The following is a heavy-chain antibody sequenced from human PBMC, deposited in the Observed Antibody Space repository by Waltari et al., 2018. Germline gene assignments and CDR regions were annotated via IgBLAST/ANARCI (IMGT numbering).Heavy chain of an antibody. J-gene: IGHJ4*02. CDR3: AAPGGPALMGY. CDR2: IRNKANSHTT. D-gene: IGHD2-8*01. Sequence: EVQLVESGGGLVQPGGSLRLSCAASGFIFSDHYMDWVRQAPGKGLEWVGRIRNKANSHTTEYAASVRGRFGSSRDDSKDSLYLEMNSLKTEDTAVYYWAAPGGPALMGYWGQGTRDTVSP. CDR1: GFIFSDHY. V-gene: IGHV3-72*01.